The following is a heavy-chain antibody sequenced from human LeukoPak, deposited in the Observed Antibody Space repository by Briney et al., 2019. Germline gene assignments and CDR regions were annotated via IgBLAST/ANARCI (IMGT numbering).Heavy chain of an antibody. D-gene: IGHD3-10*01. CDR2: VYTIGT. CDR3: AGSMIRDNYYYYMDV. J-gene: IGHJ6*03. Sequence: SETLSLTCTVSGGSIRSYYWNWIRQPASKRLEWIGRVYTIGTNYRPSLKSRVTMSVDTSKKQISLKLSSVTAADTAVYYCAGSMIRDNYYYYMDVWGKGSTVTVSS. CDR1: GGSIRSYY. V-gene: IGHV4-4*07.